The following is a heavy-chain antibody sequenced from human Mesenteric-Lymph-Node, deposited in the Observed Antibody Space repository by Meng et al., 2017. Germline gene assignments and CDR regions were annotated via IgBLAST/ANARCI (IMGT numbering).Heavy chain of an antibody. CDR2: IKPDGRTT. Sequence: GGSLRLSCAASGFTFSSYSMNWVRQAPGKGLEWVSQIKPDGRTTAYADSVKGRFTISRENAKSTLYLEMNSLRAEDAAVYYCARVHPDYYDSSGYGYFDYWGQGTLVTVSS. J-gene: IGHJ4*02. D-gene: IGHD3-22*01. CDR3: ARVHPDYYDSSGYGYFDY. V-gene: IGHV3-74*01. CDR1: GFTFSSYS.